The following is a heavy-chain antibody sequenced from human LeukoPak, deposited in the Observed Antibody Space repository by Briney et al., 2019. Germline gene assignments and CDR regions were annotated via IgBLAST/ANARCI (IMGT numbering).Heavy chain of an antibody. Sequence: KPSETLSLTCAVYGGSFSGCYWSWIRQPPGRGLEWIGEINHSGSTNYNPSLKSRVTISVDTSKNQFSLKLSSVTAADTAVYYCASGARAGFDYWGQGTLVTVSS. V-gene: IGHV4-34*01. CDR3: ASGARAGFDY. CDR1: GGSFSGCY. J-gene: IGHJ4*02. CDR2: INHSGST. D-gene: IGHD2-15*01.